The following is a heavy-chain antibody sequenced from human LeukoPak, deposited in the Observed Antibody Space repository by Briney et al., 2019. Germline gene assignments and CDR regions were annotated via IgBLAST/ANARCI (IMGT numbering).Heavy chain of an antibody. CDR1: GFTFSSYA. D-gene: IGHD2-2*01. CDR3: AKDGIVVVPAAMPDWYFDL. Sequence: GGSLRLSCAASGFTFSSYAMSWVRQAPGKGLEWVSAISGSGGSTYYADSVKGRFTISRDNSKNTLYLQMNSLRAEDTAVYYCAKDGIVVVPAAMPDWYFDLWGRGTLVTVSS. J-gene: IGHJ2*01. V-gene: IGHV3-23*01. CDR2: ISGSGGST.